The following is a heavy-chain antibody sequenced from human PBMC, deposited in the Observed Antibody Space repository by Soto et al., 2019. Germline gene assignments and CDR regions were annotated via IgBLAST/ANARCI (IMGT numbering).Heavy chain of an antibody. CDR3: ARESAGSGKNNWFDP. CDR1: GGSISSYY. CDR2: IYTSGST. Sequence: PSETLSLTCTVSGGSISSYYWSWIRQPAGKGLEWIGRIYTSGSTNYNPSLKSRVTMSVDTSKNQFSLRLSSVTAADTAVYYCARESAGSGKNNWFDPWGQGILVTVSS. D-gene: IGHD3-10*01. V-gene: IGHV4-4*07. J-gene: IGHJ5*02.